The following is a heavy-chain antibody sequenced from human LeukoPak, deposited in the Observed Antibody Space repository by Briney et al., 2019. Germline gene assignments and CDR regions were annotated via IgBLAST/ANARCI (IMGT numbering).Heavy chain of an antibody. J-gene: IGHJ4*02. V-gene: IGHV3-48*03. Sequence: GGSLRLSCAASGFTFSSYDMNWVRQAPGKGLEWVSYISSSGSTIYYADSVKGRFTISRDNAKNSLYLQMNSLRAEDTAVYYCVRDVTGSGWYWGQGTLVTVSS. CDR1: GFTFSSYD. D-gene: IGHD6-19*01. CDR2: ISSSGSTI. CDR3: VRDVTGSGWY.